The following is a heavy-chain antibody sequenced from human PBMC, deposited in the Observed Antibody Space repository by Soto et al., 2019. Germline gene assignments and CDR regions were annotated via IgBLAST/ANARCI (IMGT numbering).Heavy chain of an antibody. J-gene: IGHJ4*02. V-gene: IGHV1-69*13. CDR3: ASRKSYYGGNSMFDY. D-gene: IGHD4-17*01. CDR1: GGTFSSYT. CDR2: IIPIFGTA. Sequence: SVKVSCKASGGTFSSYTISWVRQAPGQGLEWMGGIIPIFGTANYAQKFQGRVTITADESTSTAYMELSSLRSEDTAVYYCASRKSYYGGNSMFDYCGQGTLVTVSS.